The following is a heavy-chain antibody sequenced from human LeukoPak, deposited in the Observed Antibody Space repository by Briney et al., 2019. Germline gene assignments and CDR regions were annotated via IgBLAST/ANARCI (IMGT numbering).Heavy chain of an antibody. CDR2: IIPILGIA. Sequence: GASVKVSCKASGGTFSSYAISWVRQAPGQGLEWMGRIIPILGIANYAQKFQGRVAITADKSTSTAYMELRSLRSDDTAVYYCARALTKDSGYGYWGQGTLVTVSS. CDR3: ARALTKDSGYGY. J-gene: IGHJ4*02. V-gene: IGHV1-69*04. D-gene: IGHD5-12*01. CDR1: GGTFSSYA.